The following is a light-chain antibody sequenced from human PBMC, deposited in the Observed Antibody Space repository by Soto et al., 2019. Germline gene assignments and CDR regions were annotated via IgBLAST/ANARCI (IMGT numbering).Light chain of an antibody. V-gene: IGKV1-9*01. J-gene: IGKJ4*01. CDR3: QQLNTYPLT. Sequence: DIQLTQSPSFLSASVGDRVTITCRASQGISSYLAWYQQKPEKAPKLLIYAASTLQGGVPSRFSGSESGTEFTLTISSLQPEDFATYYCQQLNTYPLTFGGGTKVDIK. CDR1: QGISSY. CDR2: AAS.